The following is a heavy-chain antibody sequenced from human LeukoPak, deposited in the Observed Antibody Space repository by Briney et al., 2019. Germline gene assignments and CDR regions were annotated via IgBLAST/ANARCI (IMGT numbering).Heavy chain of an antibody. CDR2: INHSGST. V-gene: IGHV4-34*01. J-gene: IGHJ4*02. Sequence: SETLSLTCAVYGGSFSGYYWSWIRQPPGKGLEWIGEINHSGSTNYNPSLKSRVTISVDMSKNQFSLKLSSVTAADTAVYYCASFCSSTSCFGDYWGQGTLVTVSS. CDR1: GGSFSGYY. CDR3: ASFCSSTSCFGDY. D-gene: IGHD2-2*01.